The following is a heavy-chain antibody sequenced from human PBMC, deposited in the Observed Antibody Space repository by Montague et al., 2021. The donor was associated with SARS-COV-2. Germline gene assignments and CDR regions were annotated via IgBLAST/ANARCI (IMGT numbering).Heavy chain of an antibody. J-gene: IGHJ4*02. D-gene: IGHD4-17*01. Sequence: SLRLSCAASGYYFSSYGMHWVRQAPGKGLEWVAVNWFDGSKEYYADSVKGRFTISRDKSRNMLYLQMNSLRVEDTATYFCVRDYGDCGEEFLDYWGQGTPVTVSS. V-gene: IGHV3-33*08. CDR1: GYYFSSYG. CDR2: NWFDGSKE. CDR3: VRDYGDCGEEFLDY.